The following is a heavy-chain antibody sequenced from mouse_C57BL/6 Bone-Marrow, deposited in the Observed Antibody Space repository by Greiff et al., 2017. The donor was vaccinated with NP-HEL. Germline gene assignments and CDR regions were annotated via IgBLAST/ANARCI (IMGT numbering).Heavy chain of an antibody. CDR2: IYPGSGST. D-gene: IGHD1-1*01. Sequence: VQLQQSGAELVKPGASVKMSCKASGYTFTSYWITWVKQRPGQGLEWIGDIYPGSGSTNYNEKFKSKATLTVDTSSSTAYMQLSSLTSEDSAVYYCATTRLSTVVAPDYWGQGTTLTVSS. CDR3: ATTRLSTVVAPDY. V-gene: IGHV1-55*01. J-gene: IGHJ2*01. CDR1: GYTFTSYW.